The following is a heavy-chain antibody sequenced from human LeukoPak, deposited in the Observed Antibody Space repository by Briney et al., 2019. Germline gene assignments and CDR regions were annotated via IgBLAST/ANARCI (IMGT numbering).Heavy chain of an antibody. D-gene: IGHD1-26*01. Sequence: GGSLRLSCAASGFTFSDYWMHWVRQAPGKGLVWVSRLTGDGSSTSYADSVKGRFTISRDNAKNTLYLQMNSLRAEDTAVYYCARDNTMGATTPSHSDYWGQGTLVTVSS. J-gene: IGHJ4*02. V-gene: IGHV3-74*01. CDR1: GFTFSDYW. CDR2: LTGDGSST. CDR3: ARDNTMGATTPSHSDY.